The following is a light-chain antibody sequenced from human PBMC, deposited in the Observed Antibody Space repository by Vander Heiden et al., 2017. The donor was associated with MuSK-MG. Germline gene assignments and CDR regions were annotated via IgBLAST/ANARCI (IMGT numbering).Light chain of an antibody. CDR3: CSYAGSYTFEVV. CDR1: SSDVGGYNY. J-gene: IGLJ2*01. CDR2: EVS. Sequence: QSALTQPRSVSGSPGQSVTISCTGTSSDVGGYNYVSWYQQHPGKAPKLMSYEVSKRPSGGPDRFSGSKSGNTASLTISGLQAEDEADYYGCSYAGSYTFEVVFGGGTKLTVL. V-gene: IGLV2-11*01.